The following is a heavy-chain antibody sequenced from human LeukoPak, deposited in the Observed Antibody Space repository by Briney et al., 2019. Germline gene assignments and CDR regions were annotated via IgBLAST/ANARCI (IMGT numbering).Heavy chain of an antibody. D-gene: IGHD3-3*01. Sequence: SETLSLTCAVYGGSFSGYYWSWIRQPPGKGLEWIGEINHSGSTNYNPSLKSRVTISVDTSKNQFSLKLSSVTAADTAVYYCAGDPLSEWAFDPGGQGTLVTVSS. CDR1: GGSFSGYY. V-gene: IGHV4-34*01. CDR3: AGDPLSEWAFDP. J-gene: IGHJ5*02. CDR2: INHSGST.